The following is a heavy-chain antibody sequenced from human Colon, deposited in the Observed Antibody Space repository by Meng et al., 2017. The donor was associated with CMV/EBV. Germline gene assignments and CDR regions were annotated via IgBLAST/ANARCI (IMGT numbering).Heavy chain of an antibody. J-gene: IGHJ6*02. Sequence: SVKVSCKASGGPLNSYAISWVRWAPGQGLEWMGGVIPIYGMVNYAQKFQGRVTITTDESTKTAYLELSSLRFEDTALYYCARSIVGALGMDVWGQGTTVTVSS. V-gene: IGHV1-69*05. CDR2: VIPIYGMV. CDR1: GGPLNSYA. CDR3: ARSIVGALGMDV. D-gene: IGHD1-26*01.